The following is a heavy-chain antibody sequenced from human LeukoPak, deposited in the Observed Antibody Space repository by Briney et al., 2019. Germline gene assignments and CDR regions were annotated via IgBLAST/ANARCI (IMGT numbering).Heavy chain of an antibody. CDR3: TRDGSGSGDY. V-gene: IGHV3-21*01. CDR2: ISSSSTYI. D-gene: IGHD2-15*01. CDR1: GFAFSTFA. J-gene: IGHJ4*02. Sequence: GGSLRLSCVASGFAFSTFAINWVRQAPGKGLEWVSSISSSSTYIYYADSVQGRFTISRDNAKNSVYLQMNSLRAEDTAVYYCTRDGSGSGDYWGQGTLVTVSS.